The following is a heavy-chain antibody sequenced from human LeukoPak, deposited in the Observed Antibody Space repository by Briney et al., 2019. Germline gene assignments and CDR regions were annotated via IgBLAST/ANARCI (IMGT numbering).Heavy chain of an antibody. Sequence: PSETLSLTCTVSGGSISSSSYYWGWIRQPPGKGLEWVGSIYYSGSTYYNPSLKSRVTISVDTSKNQFSLKLGSVTAADTAVYYCARDRGIWELLVGYFDYWGQGTLVTVSS. D-gene: IGHD1-26*01. CDR3: ARDRGIWELLVGYFDY. J-gene: IGHJ4*02. V-gene: IGHV4-39*07. CDR2: IYYSGST. CDR1: GGSISSSSYY.